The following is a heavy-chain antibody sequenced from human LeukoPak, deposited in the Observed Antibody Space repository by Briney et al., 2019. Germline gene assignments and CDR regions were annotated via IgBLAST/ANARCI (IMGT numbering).Heavy chain of an antibody. CDR1: GGSISSYY. J-gene: IGHJ3*02. CDR3: ARDREWYTSGWWRSFDI. V-gene: IGHV4-59*01. CDR2: IYYSGST. D-gene: IGHD6-19*01. Sequence: SETLSLTCTVSGGSISSYYWSWIRQPPGKGLEWIGYIYYSGSTNYDPSLKSRVTISVDTSKNQFSLKLSSVTAADTAVYYCARDREWYTSGWWRSFDIWGQGTMVTVSS.